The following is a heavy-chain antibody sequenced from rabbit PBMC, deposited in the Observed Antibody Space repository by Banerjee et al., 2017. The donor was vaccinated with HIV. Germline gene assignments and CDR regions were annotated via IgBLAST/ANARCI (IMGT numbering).Heavy chain of an antibody. CDR2: INTNSGNA. V-gene: IGHV1S45*01. CDR3: ARDLAGVIGWNFNL. D-gene: IGHD4-1*01. J-gene: IGHJ4*01. Sequence: QEQLEESGGGLVKPEGSLTLTCKASGFDFSSNAMCWVRQAPGKGLEWIACINTNSGNAVYASWAKGRFTISKTSSTTVTLQMTSLTAADTATYFCARDLAGVIGWNFNLWGPGTLVTVS. CDR1: GFDFSSNA.